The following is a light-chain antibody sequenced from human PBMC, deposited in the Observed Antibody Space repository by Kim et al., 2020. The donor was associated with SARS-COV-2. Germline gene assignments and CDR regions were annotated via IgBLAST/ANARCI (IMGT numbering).Light chain of an antibody. CDR3: QQCKGAPWT. V-gene: IGKV1-27*01. CDR1: QGISNY. CDR2: AAS. Sequence: ASVGDRVTITWRASQGISNYLAWYQQKPGKVPKLLIYAASALRSGVPSRFSGSGSGTDFTLTITSLQPEDVAVYYCQQCKGAPWTFGHGTKVDIK. J-gene: IGKJ1*01.